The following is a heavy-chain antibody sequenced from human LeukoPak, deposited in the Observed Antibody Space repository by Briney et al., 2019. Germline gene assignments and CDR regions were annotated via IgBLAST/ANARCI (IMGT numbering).Heavy chain of an antibody. D-gene: IGHD6-19*01. CDR1: GFTFSTYA. V-gene: IGHV3-30-3*01. J-gene: IGHJ4*02. CDR3: ARDRFNSNGWYWYIDY. Sequence: GGSLRLSCAASGFTFSTYAMHWVRQAPGKGLEWVAVISYDGSNKYYTDSVKGRITISRDNSKNTLYMEMNSLGGEDTAVYYCARDRFNSNGWYWYIDYWGQGTLVTVSS. CDR2: ISYDGSNK.